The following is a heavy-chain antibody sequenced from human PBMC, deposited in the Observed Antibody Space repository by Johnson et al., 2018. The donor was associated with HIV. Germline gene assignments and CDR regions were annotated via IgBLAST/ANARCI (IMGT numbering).Heavy chain of an antibody. CDR1: GFTFSAYG. CDR2: ISYDGSNK. CDR3: AREYEAFDI. Sequence: QVQLVESGGGVVQPGRSLRLSCAASGFTFSAYGMYWVRQSPVKGLAWVAVISYDGSNKYYADSVKGRFTISRDNAKNSLYLQMNSLRAEDTAVYYCAREYEAFDIWGQGTMVTVSS. V-gene: IGHV3-30*03. J-gene: IGHJ3*02.